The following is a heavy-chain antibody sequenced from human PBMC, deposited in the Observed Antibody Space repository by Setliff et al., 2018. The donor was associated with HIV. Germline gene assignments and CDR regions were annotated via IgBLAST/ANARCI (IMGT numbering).Heavy chain of an antibody. CDR2: ISPNFGHT. D-gene: IGHD1-26*01. J-gene: IGHJ3*02. CDR1: GYTFTNFG. Sequence: ASVKVSCKTSGYTFTNFGISWVRQAPGHGLEWMGWISPNFGHTNYAQNFQGRVTMTRDTSTSTVYMELSSLRSEDTAVYYCARDRVVGAPNAFDIWGQGTMVTVSS. V-gene: IGHV1-18*01. CDR3: ARDRVVGAPNAFDI.